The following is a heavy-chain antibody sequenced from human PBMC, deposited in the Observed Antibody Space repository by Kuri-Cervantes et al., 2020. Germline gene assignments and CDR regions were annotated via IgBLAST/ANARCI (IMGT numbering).Heavy chain of an antibody. CDR1: GGSISSYY. Sequence: SETLSPTCTVSGGSISSYYGSWIRQPPGKGLEWIGCIYYSGSTYYNPSIKSRVTISVDTSKNQFTLKLSSVTAAETALYYCARRRYSSIPGRHVDYWGQGTLVTVSS. CDR2: IYYSGST. V-gene: IGHV4-59*12. D-gene: IGHD6-13*01. J-gene: IGHJ4*02. CDR3: ARRRYSSIPGRHVDY.